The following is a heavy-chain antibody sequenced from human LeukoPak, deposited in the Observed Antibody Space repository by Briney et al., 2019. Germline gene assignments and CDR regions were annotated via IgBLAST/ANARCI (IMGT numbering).Heavy chain of an antibody. D-gene: IGHD3-16*01. J-gene: IGHJ4*02. CDR2: ISSSSSYI. Sequence: GGSLRLSCAASGFTFSSYSMNWVRQAPGKGLEWVSSISSSSSYIYYADSVKGRFTISRDNAKNSLYLQMNSLRAEDTAVYYCARATPVHLGGLEFYYFDYWGQGTLVTVSS. CDR1: GFTFSSYS. CDR3: ARATPVHLGGLEFYYFDY. V-gene: IGHV3-21*01.